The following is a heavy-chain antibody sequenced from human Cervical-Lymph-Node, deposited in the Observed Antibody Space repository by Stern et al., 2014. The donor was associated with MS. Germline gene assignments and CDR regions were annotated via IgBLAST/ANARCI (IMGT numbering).Heavy chain of an antibody. D-gene: IGHD5-12*01. CDR1: GFSLSTRGVG. Sequence: QVPLKESGPTLVKPTQSLTLTCTFSGFSLSTRGVGVGWIRQPPGKALEWLGLIYWGNDKRYSPSLKNRPTISRDTSKNQVALTMTNMDPVDTATYYCAHRGAVGFADYFDHWGQGSLVTVSS. J-gene: IGHJ4*02. V-gene: IGHV2-5*02. CDR3: AHRGAVGFADYFDH. CDR2: IYWGNDK.